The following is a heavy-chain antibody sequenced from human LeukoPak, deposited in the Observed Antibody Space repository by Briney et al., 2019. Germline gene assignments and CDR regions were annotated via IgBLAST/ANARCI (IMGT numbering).Heavy chain of an antibody. CDR1: GGSISSYY. V-gene: IGHV4-59*08. CDR3: ARHMYQLTPILDWFDP. J-gene: IGHJ5*02. CDR2: IYYSGST. Sequence: DPSETLSLTCTVSGGSISSYYWSWIRQPPGKGLEWIGYIYYSGSTNYNPSLKSRVTISVDTSKNQFSLKLSSVTAADTAVYYCARHMYQLTPILDWFDPWGQGTLVTVSS. D-gene: IGHD2-2*01.